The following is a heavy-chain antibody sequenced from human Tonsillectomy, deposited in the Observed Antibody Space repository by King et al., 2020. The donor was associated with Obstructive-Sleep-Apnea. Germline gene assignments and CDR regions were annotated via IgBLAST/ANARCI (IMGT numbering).Heavy chain of an antibody. J-gene: IGHJ6*02. CDR1: GFTFSSYA. V-gene: IGHV3-30*04. CDR3: ARATFDYFYSSSMDV. D-gene: IGHD2/OR15-2a*01. Sequence: VQLVESGGGVVQPGRSLRLSCAASGFTFSSYAMHWVRQAPGKGLEWVAVVSYDGGNKYYADSVKGRFTISRDNSKNTLYLQMNSLRAKDTAVYYCARATFDYFYSSSMDVWGQGTTVTVSS. CDR2: VSYDGGNK.